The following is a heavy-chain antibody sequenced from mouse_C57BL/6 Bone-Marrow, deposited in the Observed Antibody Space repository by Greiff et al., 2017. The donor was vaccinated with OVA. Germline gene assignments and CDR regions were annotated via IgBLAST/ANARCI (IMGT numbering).Heavy chain of an antibody. Sequence: EVQRVESGGGLVQPGESLKLSCESTEYEFPSHDMSWVRKTPEKRLELVAAINSDGGSTYYPDTMERRFSISRDNTKKTLYMQMSSLRSEDTALYYGARSTMITTFYFDYWGQGTTLTVSS. CDR1: EYEFPSHD. D-gene: IGHD2-4*01. CDR2: INSDGGST. J-gene: IGHJ2*01. CDR3: ARSTMITTFYFDY. V-gene: IGHV5-2*01.